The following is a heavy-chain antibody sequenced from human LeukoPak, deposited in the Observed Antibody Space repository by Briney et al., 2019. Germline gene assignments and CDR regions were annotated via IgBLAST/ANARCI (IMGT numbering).Heavy chain of an antibody. J-gene: IGHJ5*02. V-gene: IGHV3-66*01. D-gene: IGHD6-19*01. CDR2: IYSGGSA. CDR3: ARVLGKIAVAGTGGWFDP. Sequence: GGSLRLSCAASGFTVSSNYMSWVRQAPGKGLEWVSVIYSGGSAYYADSVKGRFTISRDNSKNTLYLQMNSLRAEDTAVYYCARVLGKIAVAGTGGWFDPWGQGTLVTVSS. CDR1: GFTVSSNY.